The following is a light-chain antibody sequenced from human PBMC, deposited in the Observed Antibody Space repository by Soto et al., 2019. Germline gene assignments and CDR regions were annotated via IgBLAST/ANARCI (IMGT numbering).Light chain of an antibody. V-gene: IGLV2-14*01. CDR1: SSDVGGYKS. Sequence: QSALTQPASVSGSPGQSITISCTGTSSDVGGYKSVSWYQQHPGKAPKLMIYEVSDRPSGVSNRFSGSKSGTTASLTISGLQAKDEADFYCSSYTSSSTPVVFGGGTKLTVL. CDR2: EVS. CDR3: SSYTSSSTPVV. J-gene: IGLJ3*02.